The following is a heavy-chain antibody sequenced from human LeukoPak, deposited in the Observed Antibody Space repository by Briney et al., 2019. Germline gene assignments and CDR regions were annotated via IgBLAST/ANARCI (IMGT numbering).Heavy chain of an antibody. CDR1: GFTLTDHW. V-gene: IGHV5-51*01. J-gene: IGHJ6*03. Sequence: AGESLKISCKGSGFTLTDHWIAWVRQMPGRGLEWVGIIHPGVSDTPKSPSFQGQVVISVDRSISTAYLQWNSLQASETAMYYCARHIGGKEYMDVWGKGTTVTISS. D-gene: IGHD4-23*01. CDR2: IHPGVSDT. CDR3: ARHIGGKEYMDV.